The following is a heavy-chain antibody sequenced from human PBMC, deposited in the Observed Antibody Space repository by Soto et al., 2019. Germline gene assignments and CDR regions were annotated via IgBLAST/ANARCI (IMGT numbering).Heavy chain of an antibody. V-gene: IGHV4-59*01. CDR1: GGSISSFY. CDR3: ARVLGVAAAGTLWWFDP. D-gene: IGHD6-13*01. CDR2: IYYSGST. J-gene: IGHJ5*02. Sequence: PSETLSLTCTVSGGSISSFYWSWIRQPPGKGLEWIGYIYYSGSTNYNPSLKSRVTISVDTSKNQFSLKLSSVTAADTAVYYCARVLGVAAAGTLWWFDPWGQGTLVTVSS.